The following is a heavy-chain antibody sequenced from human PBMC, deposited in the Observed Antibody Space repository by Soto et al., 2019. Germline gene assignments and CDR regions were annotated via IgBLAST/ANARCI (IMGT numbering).Heavy chain of an antibody. D-gene: IGHD6-19*01. J-gene: IGHJ4*02. CDR1: GFTFSSYW. CDR2: ISGSGDST. V-gene: IGHV3-23*01. CDR3: AKTVPGTKY. Sequence: CGSLILSGAASGFTFSSYWMHWVRQAPGKGLEWVSGISGSGDSTCYADSVKGRFTISRDNSKNTLFLQMNSLEAEDTALYYCAKTVPGTKYWGQGTLVTVSS.